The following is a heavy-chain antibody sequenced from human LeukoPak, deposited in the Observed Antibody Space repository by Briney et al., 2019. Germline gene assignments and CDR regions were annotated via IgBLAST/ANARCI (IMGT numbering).Heavy chain of an antibody. V-gene: IGHV3-20*04. Sequence: PGGSLRLSCAASGFTFSSFGMNWVRQAPGKGLEWVSGINWNGGSTGYADSVKGRFTISRDNAKNSLYLQMNSLRAEDTALYYCARDGFGVYYYYYMDVWGKGTTVTVSS. D-gene: IGHD3-10*01. CDR3: ARDGFGVYYYYYMDV. CDR1: GFTFSSFG. CDR2: INWNGGST. J-gene: IGHJ6*03.